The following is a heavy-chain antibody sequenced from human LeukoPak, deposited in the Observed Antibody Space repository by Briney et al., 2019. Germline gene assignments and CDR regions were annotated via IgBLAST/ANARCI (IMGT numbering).Heavy chain of an antibody. J-gene: IGHJ6*03. D-gene: IGHD2/OR15-2a*01. CDR3: VKDARIYVAMDV. V-gene: IGHV3-74*01. CDR2: IKSDGTST. Sequence: PGGSLRLSCAATGFTFSSYWMHWVRQAPGKGLVWVSRIKSDGTSTNYADSVKGRFIISRDNSKNTVYLLLNNVRAEDTAIYYCVKDARIYVAMDVWGKGTAVAVSS. CDR1: GFTFSSYW.